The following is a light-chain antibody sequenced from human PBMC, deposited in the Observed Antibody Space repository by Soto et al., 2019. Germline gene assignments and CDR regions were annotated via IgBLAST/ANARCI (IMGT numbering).Light chain of an antibody. CDR2: DVS. V-gene: IGLV2-11*01. CDR3: CSYAGSNILI. J-gene: IGLJ2*01. CDR1: SSDVGGYNY. Sequence: QSALTQPRSVSGSPGQSVTISCTGTSSDVGGYNYVSWYQQHPGKAPKLIISDVSKRPSRVPDRFSGSKSGNTASLTISGLQAEDEADYYCCSYAGSNILIFGGGTQLTVL.